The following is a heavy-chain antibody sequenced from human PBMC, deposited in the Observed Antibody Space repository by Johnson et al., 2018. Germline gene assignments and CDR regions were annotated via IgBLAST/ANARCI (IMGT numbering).Heavy chain of an antibody. Sequence: QVQLVQAGGGVVQPGRSLRLSCAASGFTFSTYGMHWVRQAPGKGLEWVAVISRDGGYKSYTDAVTGRFTSSRDNSENTLYLQMSSLRAEDTGLYYRAKEPYGEDAFDIWGQGTMVTVSS. CDR2: ISRDGGYK. J-gene: IGHJ3*02. CDR3: AKEPYGEDAFDI. CDR1: GFTFSTYG. D-gene: IGHD4-17*01. V-gene: IGHV3-30*18.